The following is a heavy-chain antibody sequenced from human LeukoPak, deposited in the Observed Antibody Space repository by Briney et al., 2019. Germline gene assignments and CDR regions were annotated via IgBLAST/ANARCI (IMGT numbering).Heavy chain of an antibody. V-gene: IGHV3-33*06. CDR1: GFTFSSYG. CDR2: IWYDGSNK. J-gene: IGHJ4*02. CDR3: AKGLGIAAVLGLDY. D-gene: IGHD6-13*01. Sequence: PGGSLRLSCAASGFTFSSYGMHWVRQAPGKGLEWGAVIWYDGSNKYYADSVKGRFTISRDNSKNTLYLQMNSLRAEDTAVYYCAKGLGIAAVLGLDYWGQGTLVTVSS.